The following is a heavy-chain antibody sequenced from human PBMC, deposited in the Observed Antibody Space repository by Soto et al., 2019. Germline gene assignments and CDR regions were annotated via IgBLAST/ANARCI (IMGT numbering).Heavy chain of an antibody. CDR1: GFTFSAYW. V-gene: IGHV3-7*01. CDR3: AREKRANGYFEY. J-gene: IGHJ4*02. CDR2: IKQAGSEK. D-gene: IGHD6-25*01. Sequence: EVQLVESGGGLVQTGGSLRLSCAASGFTFSAYWMSWVRQAPGKGLEWVANIKQAGSEKYYVDSVNGRFIISRDDAKNSLFLQVNSLRVEDTDVYYCAREKRANGYFEYWGQGTLVTVSS.